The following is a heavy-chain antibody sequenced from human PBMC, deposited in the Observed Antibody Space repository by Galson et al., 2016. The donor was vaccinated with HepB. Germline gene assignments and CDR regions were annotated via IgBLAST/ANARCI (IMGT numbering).Heavy chain of an antibody. D-gene: IGHD6-19*01. CDR2: ITSSTRYI. J-gene: IGHJ2*01. CDR1: GFTFSGHT. CDR3: ARGPYSAGWEGPFDL. V-gene: IGHV3-21*06. Sequence: SLRLSCAASGFTFSGHTMNWVRQAPGKGLEWVSSITSSTRYIYSADSMKGRFTISRDNAKNSLHLQMDSLRAEDTAVYYCARGPYSAGWEGPFDLWGRGTLVIVSS.